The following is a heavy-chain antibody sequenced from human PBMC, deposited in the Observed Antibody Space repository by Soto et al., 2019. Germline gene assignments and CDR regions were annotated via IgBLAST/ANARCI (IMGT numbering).Heavy chain of an antibody. V-gene: IGHV4-30-4*01. Sequence: SETLSLTCTVSGGSIISGDYCFICIRQPPGKGLEWIGYIYYSGSTYYNPSLESRVTISVDTSKNQFSLKLSSVTAADTAVYYCARVATHYGDYTNWGQGTLVTVSS. CDR3: ARVATHYGDYTN. J-gene: IGHJ4*02. D-gene: IGHD4-17*01. CDR2: IYYSGST. CDR1: GGSIISGDYC.